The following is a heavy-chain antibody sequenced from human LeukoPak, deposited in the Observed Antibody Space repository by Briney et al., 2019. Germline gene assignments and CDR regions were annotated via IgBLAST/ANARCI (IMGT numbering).Heavy chain of an antibody. CDR3: ATVNPFYCDSSGYSYSFDY. D-gene: IGHD3-22*01. V-gene: IGHV1-2*02. CDR1: GYTFTGYY. CDR2: INPNSGGT. Sequence: ASVKVSCKASGYTFTGYYMHWVRQAPGQGLEWMGWINPNSGGTNYAQKFQGRVTMTEDTSTDTAYMELSSLRSEDTAVYYCATVNPFYCDSSGYSYSFDYWGQGTLVTVSS. J-gene: IGHJ4*02.